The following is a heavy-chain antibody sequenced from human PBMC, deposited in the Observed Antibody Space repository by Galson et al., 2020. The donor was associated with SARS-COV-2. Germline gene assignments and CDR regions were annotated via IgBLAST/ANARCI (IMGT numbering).Heavy chain of an antibody. J-gene: IGHJ3*02. CDR2: IWYDGSNK. CDR3: ARNYGDSDDAFDI. Sequence: GESLKISCAASGFTFSSYGMHWVRQAPVKGLEWVAVIWYDGSNKYYADSVKGRFTISRDNSKNTLYLQMNSLRAEDTAVYYCARNYGDSDDAFDIWGQGTMVTVSS. V-gene: IGHV3-33*01. CDR1: GFTFSSYG. D-gene: IGHD4-17*01.